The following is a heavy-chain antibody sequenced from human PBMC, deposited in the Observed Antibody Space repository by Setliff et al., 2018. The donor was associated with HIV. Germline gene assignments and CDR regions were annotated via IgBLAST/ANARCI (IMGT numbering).Heavy chain of an antibody. Sequence: GGSLRLSCAASGFRFSYYGMNWVRDVPGKGLEWLSYIASSGDIKYYADSVKGRFTISRDNAKNSLYLQMSSLRDDDTALYFCAREAGNGYTEPDPFETWGPGTMVTVSS. CDR2: IASSGDIK. CDR1: GFRFSYYG. J-gene: IGHJ3*02. CDR3: AREAGNGYTEPDPFET. V-gene: IGHV3-48*03. D-gene: IGHD5-12*01.